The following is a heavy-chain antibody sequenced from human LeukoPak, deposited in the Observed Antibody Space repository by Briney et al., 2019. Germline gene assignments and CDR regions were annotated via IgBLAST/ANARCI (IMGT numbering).Heavy chain of an antibody. J-gene: IGHJ4*02. CDR1: GFTFSDYA. V-gene: IGHV3-23*01. D-gene: IGHD1-26*01. CDR2: ISGSGGST. Sequence: GGSLRLSCVGSGFTFSDYAMTWVRQAPGKGLEWVSAISGSGGSTYYADSVKGRFTISRDNSKNTLYLQMNSLRAEDTAVYYCAKGMRGSYRKEYYFDYWGQGTLVTVSS. CDR3: AKGMRGSYRKEYYFDY.